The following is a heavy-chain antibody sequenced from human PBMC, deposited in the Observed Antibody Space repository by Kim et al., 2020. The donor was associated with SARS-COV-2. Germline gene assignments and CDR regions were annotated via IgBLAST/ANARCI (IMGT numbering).Heavy chain of an antibody. CDR3: ARDSGSMVRGVDRRPLKPNYYYYGMDV. V-gene: IGHV3-53*04. CDR1: GFTVSSNY. Sequence: GGSLRLSCAASGFTVSSNYMSWVRQAPGKGLEWVSVIYSGGSTYYADSVKGRFTISRHNSKNTLYLQMNSLRAEDTAVYYCARDSGSMVRGVDRRPLKPNYYYYGMDVWGQGTTVTVSS. CDR2: IYSGGST. D-gene: IGHD3-10*01. J-gene: IGHJ6*02.